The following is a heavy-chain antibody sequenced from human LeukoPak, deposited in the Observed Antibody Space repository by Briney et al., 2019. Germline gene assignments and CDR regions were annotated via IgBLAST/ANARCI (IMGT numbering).Heavy chain of an antibody. J-gene: IGHJ1*01. Sequence: PSEILSLTCTVSGGSISSYYWSWIRQPPGKGLEWIGYIYYSGSTNYNPSLKSRVTISVDTSKNQFSLKLSSVTAADTAVYYCARLGYSSSSEYFQHWGQGTLVTVSS. CDR3: ARLGYSSSSEYFQH. V-gene: IGHV4-59*08. D-gene: IGHD6-13*01. CDR1: GGSISSYY. CDR2: IYYSGST.